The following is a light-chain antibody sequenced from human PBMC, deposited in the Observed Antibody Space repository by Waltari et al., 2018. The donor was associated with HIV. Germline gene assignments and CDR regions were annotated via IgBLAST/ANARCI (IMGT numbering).Light chain of an antibody. J-gene: IGKJ1*01. Sequence: EIVLTQSPGTLSLSPGDRATLSCRASQSVGPNYLVWYQQKLGQAHRLVMYATFNRATGVPDRFSGSGSGTAFTLTINRLEPEDSAVYFCQQYGRSLWTFGQGTRVEVK. CDR1: QSVGPNY. CDR3: QQYGRSLWT. CDR2: ATF. V-gene: IGKV3-20*01.